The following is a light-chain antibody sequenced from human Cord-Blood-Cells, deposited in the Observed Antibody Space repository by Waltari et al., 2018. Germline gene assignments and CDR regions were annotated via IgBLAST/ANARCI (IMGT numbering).Light chain of an antibody. CDR3: QQSYSTPFT. CDR2: AAS. CDR1: KSISSY. J-gene: IGKJ3*01. V-gene: IGKV1-39*01. Sequence: DIQMTQSQSSLSASVGDRVTITCRASKSISSYLNWYQQKPGKAPKLLIYAASSLQSGVPSRFSGSGSETEFTLTISSLQPEDFATYYCQQSYSTPFTFGPGTKVDIK.